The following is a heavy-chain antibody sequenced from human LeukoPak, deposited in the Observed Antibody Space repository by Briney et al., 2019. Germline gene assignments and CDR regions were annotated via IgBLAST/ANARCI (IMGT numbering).Heavy chain of an antibody. J-gene: IGHJ6*03. CDR3: AREMTTVSLVYYYYYMDV. CDR2: IYTSGST. V-gene: IGHV4-61*02. Sequence: SETLSLTCTVSGGSISSGSYYWSWIRQPAGEGLEWIGRIYTSGSTNYNPPLTSRVTISVDTSTNHFSLKLSSVTAADTAVYYCAREMTTVSLVYYYYYMDVWGKGTTVTVSS. D-gene: IGHD4-11*01. CDR1: GGSISSGSYY.